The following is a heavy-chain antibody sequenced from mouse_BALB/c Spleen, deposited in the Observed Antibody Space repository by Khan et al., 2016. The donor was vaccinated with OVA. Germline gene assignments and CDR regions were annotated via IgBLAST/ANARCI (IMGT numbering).Heavy chain of an antibody. V-gene: IGHV5-6*01. CDR1: GFTFSTYG. Sequence: EVQRVESGGDLVKPGGSLKLSCTASGFTFSTYGMSWVRQTPDKRLEWVATISSGGSYTYYPDSVKGRFTISSDNAKNTLYLQMSSLKAEDTALYYCSRLAYYYDSEGFAYWGQGTLVTVSA. CDR2: ISSGGSYT. CDR3: SRLAYYYDSEGFAY. D-gene: IGHD1-1*01. J-gene: IGHJ3*01.